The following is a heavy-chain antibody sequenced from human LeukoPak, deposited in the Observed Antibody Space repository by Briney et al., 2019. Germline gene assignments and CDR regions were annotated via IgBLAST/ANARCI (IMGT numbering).Heavy chain of an antibody. CDR2: ISWNSGSI. Sequence: PGRSLRLSCAASGFTFDDYAMHWVRQAPGKGLEWVSGISWNSGSIGYADSVKGRFTISRDNAKNSLYLQMNSLRAEDMALYYCAKDKAPDYYDSSGYLAGDAFDIWGQGTMVTVSS. D-gene: IGHD3-22*01. CDR1: GFTFDDYA. CDR3: AKDKAPDYYDSSGYLAGDAFDI. J-gene: IGHJ3*02. V-gene: IGHV3-9*03.